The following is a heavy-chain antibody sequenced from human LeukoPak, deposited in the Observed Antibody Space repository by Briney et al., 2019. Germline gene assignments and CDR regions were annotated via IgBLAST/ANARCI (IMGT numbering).Heavy chain of an antibody. CDR1: GVSFSGYY. V-gene: IGHV4-59*01. CDR3: ARTLKSRYFGYMDV. CDR2: IYYSGST. J-gene: IGHJ6*03. Sequence: SETLSLTCAVYGVSFSGYYWSWLRQPPGKGLEWIGYIYYSGSTNYNPSLKSRVTISVDTSKNQFSLKLSSVTAADTAVYYCARTLKSRYFGYMDVWGKGTTVTVSS. D-gene: IGHD3-9*01.